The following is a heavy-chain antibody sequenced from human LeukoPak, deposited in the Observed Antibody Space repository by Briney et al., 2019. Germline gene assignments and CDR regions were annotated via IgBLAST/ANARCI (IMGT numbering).Heavy chain of an antibody. D-gene: IGHD4-17*01. CDR3: ARNGFVWASGIDYGWFDS. V-gene: IGHV3-7*05. CDR1: GLAFSTYS. J-gene: IGHJ5*01. CDR2: IKQDGSDK. Sequence: GSLRLSCAASGLAFSTYSMSWVRQAPGKGLEWVANIKQDGSDKSYVDSVRGRFTVARDTAKNLLYLQMNNLRAEDTAVYYCARNGFVWASGIDYGWFDSWGQGTLVTVSS.